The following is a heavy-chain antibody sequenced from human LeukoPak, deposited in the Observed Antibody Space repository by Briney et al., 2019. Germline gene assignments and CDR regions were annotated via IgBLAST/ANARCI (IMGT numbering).Heavy chain of an antibody. CDR1: GFTFSNYA. CDR3: AKLIGYCTGGSCYHDNFDV. V-gene: IGHV3-23*01. Sequence: PGGSLRLSCAASGFTFSNYAMSWVRQAPGKGLEWVSALSGSGAFSVYGDSVKGRFTISRDNSKNTVYLQMRSLRAEDTALYYCAKLIGYCTGGSCYHDNFDVWGQGTMVTISS. D-gene: IGHD2-15*01. J-gene: IGHJ3*01. CDR2: LSGSGAFS.